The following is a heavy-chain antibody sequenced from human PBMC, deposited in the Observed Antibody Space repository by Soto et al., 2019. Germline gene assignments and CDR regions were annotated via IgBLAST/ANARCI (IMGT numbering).Heavy chain of an antibody. Sequence: GGSLRLSCAASGFTFGDYGMSWVRQAPGKGLEWVSGINWNGGSTGYADSVKGRFTISRDNAKNSLYLQMNSLRAEDTALYYCARFHCSSTSCYVPNFDYWGQGTLVTVSS. V-gene: IGHV3-20*04. CDR3: ARFHCSSTSCYVPNFDY. CDR2: INWNGGST. J-gene: IGHJ4*02. D-gene: IGHD2-2*01. CDR1: GFTFGDYG.